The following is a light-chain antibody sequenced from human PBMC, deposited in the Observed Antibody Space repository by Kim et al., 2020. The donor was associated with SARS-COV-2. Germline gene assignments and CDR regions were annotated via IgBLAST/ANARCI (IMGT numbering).Light chain of an antibody. CDR3: QHYVRFPYT. V-gene: IGKV1-5*03. CDR1: QGINTY. CDR2: LAS. Sequence: SASVGDRVTITCRARQGINTYLAWYQQRPGQAPKLLIYLASTLESGVPPRFSGSGFGTEFTLTINSLQPDDFATYYCQHYVRFPYTFGQGTKLEI. J-gene: IGKJ2*01.